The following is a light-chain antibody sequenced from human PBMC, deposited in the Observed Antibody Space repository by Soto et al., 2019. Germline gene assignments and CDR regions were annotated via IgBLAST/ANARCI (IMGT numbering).Light chain of an antibody. J-gene: IGLJ2*01. CDR2: EVS. V-gene: IGLV2-14*01. CDR1: SSDVGGYNY. CDR3: SSYTSSSTVV. Sequence: QSALTQPASVSGSPGQSLTISCTGTSSDVGGYNYVSWYQQHPGKAPKLMIYEVSNRPSGVSNRFSGFKSGNTASLTISGLQAEDEADYYCSSYTSSSTVVFGGGTKLTVL.